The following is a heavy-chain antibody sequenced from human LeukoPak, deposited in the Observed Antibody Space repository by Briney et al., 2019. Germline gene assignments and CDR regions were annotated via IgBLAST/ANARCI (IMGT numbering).Heavy chain of an antibody. D-gene: IGHD2-8*02. Sequence: GGSLRLSCAASGFTFSSYGMHWVRQAPGKGLEWVAVISYDGSNKYYADSVKGRFAISRDNSKNTLYLQMNSLRAEDTAVYYCAKDFRSLWSLYYFDYWGQGTLVTVSS. CDR1: GFTFSSYG. CDR3: AKDFRSLWSLYYFDY. V-gene: IGHV3-30*18. CDR2: ISYDGSNK. J-gene: IGHJ4*02.